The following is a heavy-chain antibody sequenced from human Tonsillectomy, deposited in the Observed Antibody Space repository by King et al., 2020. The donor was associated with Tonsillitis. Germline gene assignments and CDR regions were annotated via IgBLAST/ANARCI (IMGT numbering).Heavy chain of an antibody. D-gene: IGHD3-22*01. CDR1: VFTFSNYW. Sequence: VQLVESGGVLVQPGGSLRLSCVASVFTFSNYWMTWVRQAPGEGLEWGANKKGDGSKTSSVDSVTGRFTISRDNAKNSLYLQINSLRAEDTAIYYCTRDRNYCASGICYDVCAMWGEGTMVTVSS. V-gene: IGHV3-7*01. J-gene: IGHJ3*02. CDR2: KKGDGSKT. CDR3: TRDRNYCASGICYDVCAM.